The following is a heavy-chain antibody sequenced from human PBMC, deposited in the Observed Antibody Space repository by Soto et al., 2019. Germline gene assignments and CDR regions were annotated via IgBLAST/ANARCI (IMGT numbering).Heavy chain of an antibody. CDR3: ARDGKRFLEWLPAFDI. V-gene: IGHV4-59*01. CDR2: IYYSGST. D-gene: IGHD3-3*01. CDR1: GGSISSYY. J-gene: IGHJ3*02. Sequence: SETLSLTCTVSGGSISSYYWSWIRQPPGKGLEWIGYIYYSGSTNYNPSLKSRVTISVDTSKNQFSLKLSSVTAADTAVYYCARDGKRFLEWLPAFDIWGQGTMVTVSS.